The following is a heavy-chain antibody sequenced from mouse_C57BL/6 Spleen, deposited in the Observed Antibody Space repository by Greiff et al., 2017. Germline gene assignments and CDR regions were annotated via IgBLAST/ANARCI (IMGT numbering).Heavy chain of an antibody. D-gene: IGHD3-2*02. CDR2: IDPETGGT. CDR1: GYTFTDYE. CDR3: TSPRQLRPWFAY. V-gene: IGHV1-15*01. Sequence: QVQLKESGAELVRPGASVTLSCKASGYTFTDYEMHWVKQTPVHGLEWIGAIDPETGGTAYNQKFKGKAILTADQSSSTAYMELRSLTSEDSAVYYCTSPRQLRPWFAYWGQGTLVTVSA. J-gene: IGHJ3*01.